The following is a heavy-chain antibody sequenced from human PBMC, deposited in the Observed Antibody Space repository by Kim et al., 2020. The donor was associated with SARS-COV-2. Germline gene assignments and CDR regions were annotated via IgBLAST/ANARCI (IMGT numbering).Heavy chain of an antibody. J-gene: IGHJ4*02. V-gene: IGHV4-39*01. D-gene: IGHD4-17*01. CDR3: ARFPPTVTTEFDY. CDR1: GGSISSSSYY. CDR2: IYYSGST. Sequence: SETLSLTCTVSGGSISSSSYYWGWIRQPPGKGLEWIGSIYYSGSTYYNPSLKSRVTISVDTSKNQFSLKLSSVTAADTAVYYCARFPPTVTTEFDYWGQGTLVTVSS.